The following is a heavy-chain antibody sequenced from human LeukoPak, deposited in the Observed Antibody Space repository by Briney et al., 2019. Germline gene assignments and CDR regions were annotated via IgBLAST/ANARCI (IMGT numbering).Heavy chain of an antibody. CDR2: INPNSGGT. CDR3: ARPRVTYYYDSSGYYQLDY. V-gene: IGHV1-2*02. CDR1: GYTFTGYY. D-gene: IGHD3-22*01. Sequence: ASVKVSCKASGYTFTGYYMHWVRQAPGQGLEWMGWINPNSGGTNYAQKFQGRVTMTRDTSISTAYMELRSLRSDDTAVYYCARPRVTYYYDSSGYYQLDYWGQGTLVTVSS. J-gene: IGHJ4*02.